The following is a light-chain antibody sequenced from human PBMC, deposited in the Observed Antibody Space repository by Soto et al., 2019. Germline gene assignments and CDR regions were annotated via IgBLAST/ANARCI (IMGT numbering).Light chain of an antibody. J-gene: IGKJ1*01. V-gene: IGKV3-20*01. CDR1: QSVYSGY. CDR3: QQYGSSPWT. Sequence: IVLTQSPNTLSLSPGERATLSCRASQSVYSGYVAWYQQKPGQPPRILIYEASNRATGIPDRFSGSGSGTDFTLTISRLEPEDFAVYYCQQYGSSPWTFGQGTKVEIK. CDR2: EAS.